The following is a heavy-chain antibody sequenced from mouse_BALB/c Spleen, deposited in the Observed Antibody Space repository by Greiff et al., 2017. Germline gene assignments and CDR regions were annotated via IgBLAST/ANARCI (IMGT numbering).Heavy chain of an antibody. J-gene: IGHJ4*01. Sequence: EVKLMESGGGLVKPGGSLKLSCAASGFTFSDYYMYWVRQTPEKRLEWVATISDGGSYTYYPDSVKGRFTFSRDNTKNNLYLQMSSLKSEDTAMYYCARRVSYAMDYWGQGTSVTVSS. CDR3: ARRVSYAMDY. CDR1: GFTFSDYY. CDR2: ISDGGSYT. V-gene: IGHV5-4*02.